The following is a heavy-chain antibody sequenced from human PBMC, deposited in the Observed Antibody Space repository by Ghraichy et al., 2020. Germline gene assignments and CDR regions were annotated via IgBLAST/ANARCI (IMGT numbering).Heavy chain of an antibody. CDR2: ISSSGSTI. V-gene: IGHV3-11*01. Sequence: GGSLRLSCAASGFTFSDYYMSWIRQAPGKGLEWVSYISSSGSTIYYADSVKGRFTISRDNAKNSLYLQMNSLRAEDTAVYYCARGFCGGDCYSIYYYYGMDVWGQGTTVTVSS. J-gene: IGHJ6*02. CDR3: ARGFCGGDCYSIYYYYGMDV. CDR1: GFTFSDYY. D-gene: IGHD2-21*01.